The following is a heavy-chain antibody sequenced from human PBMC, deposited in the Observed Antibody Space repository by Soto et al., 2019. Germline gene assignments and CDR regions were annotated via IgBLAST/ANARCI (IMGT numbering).Heavy chain of an antibody. CDR3: ARDHSSGWNYYYGMDV. CDR1: GYTLTSYA. V-gene: IGHV1-3*01. D-gene: IGHD6-19*01. J-gene: IGHJ6*02. Sequence: APVKGSRKASGYTLTSYAMHWVRPGPGQRLEWMGWINAGNGNTKYSQKFQGRVTITRDTSASTAYMELSSLRSEDTAVYYCARDHSSGWNYYYGMDVWGQGATVTVSS. CDR2: INAGNGNT.